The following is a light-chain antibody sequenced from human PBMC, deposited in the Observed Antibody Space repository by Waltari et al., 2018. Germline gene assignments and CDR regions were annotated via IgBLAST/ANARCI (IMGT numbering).Light chain of an antibody. J-gene: IGKJ4*01. CDR2: AAS. V-gene: IGKV1-8*01. Sequence: AIRMTQSPSSFSASTGDRVTITCRASQGISSYLAWYQQKPGKAPKLLIYAASTLQSGVPSRFSGSGSGTDFTLTISCLQSEDFATYYCQQYYSYDLTFGGGTKVESK. CDR3: QQYYSYDLT. CDR1: QGISSY.